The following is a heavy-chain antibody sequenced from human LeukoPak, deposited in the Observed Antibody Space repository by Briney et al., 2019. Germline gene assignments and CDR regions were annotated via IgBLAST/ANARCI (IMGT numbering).Heavy chain of an antibody. CDR3: AKCQYYDILTGPLDV. D-gene: IGHD3-9*01. Sequence: GGSLRLSCAASGFTFSSYAISWVRQAPGKGLEWVSAISGSGGSTYYADSVKGRFTISRDNSKNTLYLQMNSLRAEDTAVYYCAKCQYYDILTGPLDVWGQGTTVTVSS. J-gene: IGHJ6*02. V-gene: IGHV3-23*01. CDR2: ISGSGGST. CDR1: GFTFSSYA.